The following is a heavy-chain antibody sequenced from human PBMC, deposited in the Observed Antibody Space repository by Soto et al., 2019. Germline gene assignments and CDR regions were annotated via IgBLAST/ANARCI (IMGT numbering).Heavy chain of an antibody. CDR2: INHSGST. CDR3: ARGKRTYDNYYYGMDV. CDR1: GGSFSGYY. J-gene: IGHJ6*02. V-gene: IGHV4-34*01. Sequence: SETLSLTCAVYGGSFSGYYWSWIRQPPGKGLEWIGEINHSGSTNYNPSLKSRVTISVDTSKNQFSLKLSSVTAADTAVYYCARGKRTYDNYYYGMDVWGQGTTVTVS. D-gene: IGHD2-8*01.